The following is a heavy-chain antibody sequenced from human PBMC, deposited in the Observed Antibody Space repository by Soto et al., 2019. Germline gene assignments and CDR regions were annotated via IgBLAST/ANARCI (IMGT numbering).Heavy chain of an antibody. CDR1: GYSFTSYW. CDR3: ARQSGSGYYSEGYAFDI. Sequence: GESLKISCKGSGYSFTSYWIGWVRQMPGKGLEWMGIIYPGDSDTSYSPSFQGWVTISADKSISTAYLQWSSLKASDTATYYCARQSGSGYYSEGYAFDIWGQGTMVTVSS. D-gene: IGHD3-22*01. V-gene: IGHV5-51*01. J-gene: IGHJ3*02. CDR2: IYPGDSDT.